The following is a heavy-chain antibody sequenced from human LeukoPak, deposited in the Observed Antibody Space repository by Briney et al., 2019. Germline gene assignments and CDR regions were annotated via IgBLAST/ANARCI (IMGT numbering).Heavy chain of an antibody. J-gene: IGHJ4*02. CDR1: GDSLSSSTCN. D-gene: IGHD2-2*01. CDR3: ARHRGLPVANDY. Sequence: SQTLSLTCKVSGDSLSSSTCNWSWIRQPPGKGLEWIGYISQSGNSYFTPSLKSRVTISVDTSKNQFSLKVSSVTAADTAVYYCARHRGLPVANDYWGQGTLVTVSS. CDR2: ISQSGNS. V-gene: IGHV4-30-2*01.